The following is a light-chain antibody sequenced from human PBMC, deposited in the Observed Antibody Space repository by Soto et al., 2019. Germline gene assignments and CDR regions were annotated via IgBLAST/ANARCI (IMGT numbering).Light chain of an antibody. V-gene: IGLV2-11*01. CDR3: CSYAGSYTHV. J-gene: IGLJ1*01. CDR2: DVT. CDR1: SSDVGGYNF. Sequence: QSVLTQPRSVSGSPGQSVTISCTGISSDVGGYNFVSWYQQYPGKAPKLIIYDVTKGPSGVPDRFSGSKSGNTASLTISGLQTDDEADYYCCSYAGSYTHVFGTGTKVTVL.